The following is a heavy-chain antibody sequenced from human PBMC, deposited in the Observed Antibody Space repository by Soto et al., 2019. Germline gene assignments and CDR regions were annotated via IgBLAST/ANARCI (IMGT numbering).Heavy chain of an antibody. CDR1: GGPVSGDDLY. J-gene: IGHJ6*02. V-gene: IGHV4-31*02. CDR3: ARALVTDYNSRDYHYYFAMDV. CDR2: VYHTGTT. D-gene: IGHD3-22*01. Sequence: SETLSLTCVVSGGPVSGDDLYWSWIRHLPGKGLEWIANVYHTGTTYYNPSLKSRVSMSDDTSQNQFSLILASVTAADTAVYYCARALVTDYNSRDYHYYFAMDVWGQGTSVTVSS.